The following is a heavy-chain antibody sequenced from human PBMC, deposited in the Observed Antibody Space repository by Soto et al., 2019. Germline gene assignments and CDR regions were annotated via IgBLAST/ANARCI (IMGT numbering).Heavy chain of an antibody. D-gene: IGHD5-12*01. CDR1: GGSISSYY. J-gene: IGHJ4*02. CDR3: ARRDSGNVYY. CDR2: ISYSGST. V-gene: IGHV4-59*08. Sequence: SETLSLTCTVSGGSISSYYWSWIRQPPGKGLEWIGYISYSGSTNYNPSLKSRVTISVDTSKNQFSLRLSSVTAADTAVYFCARRDSGNVYYWGQGTLVTVSS.